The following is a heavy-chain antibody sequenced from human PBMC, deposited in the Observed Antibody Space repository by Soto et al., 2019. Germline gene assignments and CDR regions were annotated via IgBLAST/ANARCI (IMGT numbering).Heavy chain of an antibody. CDR3: AKDNYDFWSGYYAPGFGY. CDR1: GGSFSGYY. CDR2: INHSGST. D-gene: IGHD3-3*01. V-gene: IGHV4-34*01. Sequence: SETLSLTCAVYGGSFSGYYWSWIRQPPGKGLEWIGEINHSGSTNYDPSLKSRVTISVDTSKNQFSLKLSSVTAADTAVYYCAKDNYDFWSGYYAPGFGYWGQGTLVTVSS. J-gene: IGHJ4*02.